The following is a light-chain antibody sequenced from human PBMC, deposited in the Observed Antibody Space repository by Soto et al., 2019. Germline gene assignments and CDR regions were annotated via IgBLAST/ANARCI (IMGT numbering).Light chain of an antibody. V-gene: IGLV2-14*03. Sequence: QSALTQPASVSGSPGQSITISCAGTSSDIGGSNYVAWYQQHPGKAPKLMIYGVINRPSGVSNRFPGSKSGNTASLTISGLQAEDEADYFCYSSRSSSSNFYVFGTGTKLTVL. J-gene: IGLJ1*01. CDR2: GVI. CDR1: SSDIGGSNY. CDR3: YSSRSSSSNFYV.